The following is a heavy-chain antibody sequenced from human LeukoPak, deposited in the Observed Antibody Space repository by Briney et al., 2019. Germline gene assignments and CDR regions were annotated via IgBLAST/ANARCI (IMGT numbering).Heavy chain of an antibody. J-gene: IGHJ4*02. CDR3: ARGPHTGVNYYDSSGYYY. V-gene: IGHV4-34*01. CDR1: GGSFSGYY. Sequence: SETLSLTCAVYGGSFSGYYWSWIRQPPGKGLEWIGEVNHSGSTNYNPSLKSRVTISVDTSKNQFSLKLSSVTAADTAVYYCARGPHTGVNYYDSSGYYYWGQGTLVTVSS. CDR2: VNHSGST. D-gene: IGHD3-22*01.